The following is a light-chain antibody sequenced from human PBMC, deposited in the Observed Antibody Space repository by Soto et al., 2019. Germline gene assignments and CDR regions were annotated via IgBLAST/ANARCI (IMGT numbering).Light chain of an antibody. V-gene: IGLV1-44*01. J-gene: IGLJ3*02. Sequence: QSVLTQPPSASGTPGQRVTISCSGSTSNIGTNTVNWYQQLPGTAPKLLIYSNDQRPSGVPDRFSGSKSGTSASLAISGLQAEHEADYYCAAWDDRLSGWVFGGGTKLTVL. CDR2: SND. CDR3: AAWDDRLSGWV. CDR1: TSNIGTNT.